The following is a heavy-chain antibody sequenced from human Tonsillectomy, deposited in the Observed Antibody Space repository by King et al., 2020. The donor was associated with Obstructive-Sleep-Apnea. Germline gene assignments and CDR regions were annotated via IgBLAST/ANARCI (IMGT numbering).Heavy chain of an antibody. Sequence: VQLVESGGGVVQPGRSLRLSCAASGFTFSSYGRHWVRQAPGKGLEWVAVTSYDGSNKYYADSVKGRFTISRDNSKNTLYLQMNSLRAEDTAVYYCAKDQYSGSGSYYSENDYWGQGTLVTVSS. CDR3: AKDQYSGSGSYYSENDY. V-gene: IGHV3-30*18. D-gene: IGHD3-10*01. CDR2: TSYDGSNK. J-gene: IGHJ4*02. CDR1: GFTFSSYG.